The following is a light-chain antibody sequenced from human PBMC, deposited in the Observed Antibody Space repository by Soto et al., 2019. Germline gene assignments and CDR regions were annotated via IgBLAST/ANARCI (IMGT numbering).Light chain of an antibody. CDR2: DNN. Sequence: QSVLTQPPSVSAAPGQKVTISCSGSSSNIGNNYVSWYQQLPGTAPKLLIYDNNKRPSGIPDRFSGSKSGTSATLGITGLPTGDEADYYCGTWDSSLSAVVFGGGTQLTVL. CDR3: GTWDSSLSAVV. J-gene: IGLJ2*01. CDR1: SSNIGNNY. V-gene: IGLV1-51*01.